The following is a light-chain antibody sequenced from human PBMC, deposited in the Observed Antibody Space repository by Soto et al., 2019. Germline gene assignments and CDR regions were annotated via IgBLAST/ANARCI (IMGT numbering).Light chain of an antibody. Sequence: QSVLTQPPSVSEAPRQRVTISCSGSSSNIGNNAVNWYQQLPGKAPKLLIYYDDLLPSGVSDRFSGSKSGTSASLAISGLQPEDEPDYYCAAWDDSLNGRVFGGGTQLTVL. J-gene: IGLJ3*02. V-gene: IGLV1-36*01. CDR1: SSNIGNNA. CDR3: AAWDDSLNGRV. CDR2: YDD.